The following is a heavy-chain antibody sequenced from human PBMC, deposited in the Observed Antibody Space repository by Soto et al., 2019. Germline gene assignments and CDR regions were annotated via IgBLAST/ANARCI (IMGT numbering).Heavy chain of an antibody. CDR3: ARDRRDWFDP. J-gene: IGHJ5*02. V-gene: IGHV4-31*03. CDR2: IHNSGTT. Sequence: QVQLQESGPGLVKPSQTLSLTCTVSGGSISSGGYYWSWIRQHPGKGLEYIGYIHNSGTTYYNPSLQSRVTISMDTSKNHFSLKLSSVTAADTAVYYCARDRRDWFDPWGQGTLVTFSS. CDR1: GGSISSGGYY.